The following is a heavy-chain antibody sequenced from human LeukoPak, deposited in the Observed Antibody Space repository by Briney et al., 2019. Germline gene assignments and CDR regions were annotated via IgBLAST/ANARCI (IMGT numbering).Heavy chain of an antibody. V-gene: IGHV3-33*01. D-gene: IGHD3-3*01. CDR1: GFTFSSYG. J-gene: IGHJ6*02. CDR2: IWYDGSNK. CDR3: ARDGVGLRFLEWLSRSYYYYGMDV. Sequence: GRSLRLSCAASGFTFSSYGMHWVRQAPGKGLEWVAVIWYDGSNKYYADSVKGRFTISRDNSKNTLYLQMISLRAEDTAVYYCARDGVGLRFLEWLSRSYYYYGMDVWGQGTTVTVSS.